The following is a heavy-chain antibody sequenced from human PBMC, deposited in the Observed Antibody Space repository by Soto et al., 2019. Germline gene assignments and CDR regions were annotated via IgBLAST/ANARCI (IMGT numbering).Heavy chain of an antibody. CDR1: GGSISSYY. V-gene: IGHV4-59*08. D-gene: IGHD3-22*01. CDR3: ARDYYDSSGYATGPGHL. CDR2: IYYSGST. Sequence: PSETLSLTCTVSGGSISSYYWSWIRQPPGKGLEWIGYIYYSGSTNYNPSLKSRVTISVDTSKDQFSLKLSSVTAADTAVYYCARDYYDSSGYATGPGHLWGQGTLVTVSS. J-gene: IGHJ5*02.